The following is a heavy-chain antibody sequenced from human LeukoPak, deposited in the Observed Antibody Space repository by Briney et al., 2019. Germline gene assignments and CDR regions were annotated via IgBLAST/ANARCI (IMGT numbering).Heavy chain of an antibody. CDR3: ARGGTAPDY. CDR2: ISTYNGNT. D-gene: IGHD5-18*01. J-gene: IGHJ4*02. Sequence: ASVKVSCTASGYTFPNYGITWVRQAPGQGLEWMGWISTYNGNTHYAQNLQDRVTMTTDTSTSTAYMELRRLRSDDTAVYYCARGGTAPDYWGQGTLVTVSS. V-gene: IGHV1-18*01. CDR1: GYTFPNYG.